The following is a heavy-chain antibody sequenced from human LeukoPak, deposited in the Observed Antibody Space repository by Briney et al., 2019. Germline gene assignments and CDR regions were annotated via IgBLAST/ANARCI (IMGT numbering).Heavy chain of an antibody. CDR2: ISSSSSTI. Sequence: GGSLRLSCAASGFTFSSYSMNWVRQAPGKGLEWVSYISSSSSTIYYADSVKGRFTISRDNSKNSLFLQMNSRTTEDTAFYYCAKEGTTQGEFDYWGQGTLVTVSS. D-gene: IGHD2/OR15-2a*01. V-gene: IGHV3-48*04. J-gene: IGHJ4*02. CDR3: AKEGTTQGEFDY. CDR1: GFTFSSYS.